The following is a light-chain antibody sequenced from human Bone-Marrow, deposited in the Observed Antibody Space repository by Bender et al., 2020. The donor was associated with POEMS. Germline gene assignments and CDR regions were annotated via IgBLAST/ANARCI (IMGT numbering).Light chain of an antibody. V-gene: IGLV1-47*01. CDR1: TSNIGSQY. Sequence: QSVLTQSPSASGTPGQRVTISCSGGTSNIGSQYVFWYRQFPGTAPKVVIYRNDQRPSGVPDRFSGSKSGTSASLAITGLQAEDEGDYYCQSYDNSLGGWVFGGGTKLTVL. J-gene: IGLJ3*02. CDR2: RND. CDR3: QSYDNSLGGWV.